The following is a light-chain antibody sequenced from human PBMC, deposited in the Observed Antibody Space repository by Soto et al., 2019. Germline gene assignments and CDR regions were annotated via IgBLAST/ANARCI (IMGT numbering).Light chain of an antibody. CDR3: QQYSTYSRT. J-gene: IGKJ1*01. CDR2: KAS. V-gene: IGKV1-5*03. Sequence: DIQMTQSPSTLSASVGDRVTITCRASQSISSWLAWYQQKPGKAPKLLIYKASSLENEVPSRFSGSGSGTEFTLTISSLQPDGFATYYCQQYSTYSRTFGQGTKVEIK. CDR1: QSISSW.